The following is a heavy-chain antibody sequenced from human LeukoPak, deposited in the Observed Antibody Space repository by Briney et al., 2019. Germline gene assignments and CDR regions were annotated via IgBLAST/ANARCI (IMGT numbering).Heavy chain of an antibody. CDR3: AREMLNGSGYFDY. CDR1: GASISNSTYY. Sequence: SETLSLTCNVSGASISNSTYYWGWIRQPPGKGLEWIGSIYYSGTTYYNPSLNSRVTISVDTSKNQFSLKLSSVTAADTAFYYCAREMLNGSGYFDYWGQGTLVTVSS. CDR2: IYYSGTT. J-gene: IGHJ4*02. V-gene: IGHV4-39*07. D-gene: IGHD3-3*01.